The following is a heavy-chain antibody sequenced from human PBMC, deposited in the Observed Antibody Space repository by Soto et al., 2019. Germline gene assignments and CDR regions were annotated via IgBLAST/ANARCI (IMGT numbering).Heavy chain of an antibody. CDR3: AGGSGWLSDY. CDR2: IRKDGSEK. V-gene: IGHV3-7*03. CDR1: GFSIRSYW. Sequence: EVQLVESGGGLVQPGGSLRLSCAASGFSIRSYWMNWVRQAPGKGLEWVAIIRKDGSEKYYVDSVKGRFTISRDNAKNSLYLQMNSPRDDDTAVYYCAGGSGWLSDYWGRGTLVTVSS. J-gene: IGHJ4*02. D-gene: IGHD6-19*01.